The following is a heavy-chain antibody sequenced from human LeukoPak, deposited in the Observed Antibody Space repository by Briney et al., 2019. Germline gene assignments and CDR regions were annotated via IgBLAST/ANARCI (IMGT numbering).Heavy chain of an antibody. CDR2: ISAYNGNT. CDR1: GYTFTSYG. Sequence: ASVKVSCKASGYTFTSYGISWVRQAPGQGLEWMGWISAYNGNTNYAQKLQGRVTMTTDTSTSTAYMELRSLRSDDTAVYYCAREVWFGELCQYYFDYWGQGTLVTVSS. J-gene: IGHJ4*02. CDR3: AREVWFGELCQYYFDY. V-gene: IGHV1-18*01. D-gene: IGHD3-10*01.